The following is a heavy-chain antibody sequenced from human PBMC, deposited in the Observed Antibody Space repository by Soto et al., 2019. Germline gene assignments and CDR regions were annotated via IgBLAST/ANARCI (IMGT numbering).Heavy chain of an antibody. CDR2: ISSSGSTI. D-gene: IGHD3-22*01. CDR1: GFTFSSYE. Sequence: GSLRLSCAASGFTFSSYEMNWVRQAPGKGLEWVSYISSSGSTIYYADSVKGRFTISRDNAKNSLYLQMNSLRAEDTAVYYCAKGRSRGLKNTSWYFDIWGRGTLVTSPQ. CDR3: AKGRSRGLKNTSWYFDI. V-gene: IGHV3-48*03. J-gene: IGHJ2*01.